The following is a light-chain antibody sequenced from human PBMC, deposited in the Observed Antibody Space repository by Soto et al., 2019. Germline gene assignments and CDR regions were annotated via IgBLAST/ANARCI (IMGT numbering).Light chain of an antibody. Sequence: QSALTQPASVSGSPGQSITISCTGTNGVVGSYDLVSWYQQYPGKAPKLIIYEVNKRPSGVSNRFSGAKSGNTASLTISGLQTEDEADYDCCSYAGGNTLIFGGGTKVTVL. V-gene: IGLV2-23*02. CDR3: CSYAGGNTLI. CDR1: NGVVGSYDL. J-gene: IGLJ2*01. CDR2: EVN.